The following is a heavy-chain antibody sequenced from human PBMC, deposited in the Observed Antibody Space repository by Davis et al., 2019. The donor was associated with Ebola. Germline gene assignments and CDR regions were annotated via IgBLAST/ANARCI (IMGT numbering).Heavy chain of an antibody. CDR2: INHSGST. D-gene: IGHD5-12*01. CDR3: ARGRYSGYYFDY. Sequence: PSETLSLTCAVYGGSSSGYYWSWIRQPPGKGLEWIGEINHSGSTNYNPSLKSRVTISVDTSKNQFSLKLSSVTAADTAVYYCARGRYSGYYFDYWGQGTLVTVSS. V-gene: IGHV4-34*01. J-gene: IGHJ4*02. CDR1: GGSSSGYY.